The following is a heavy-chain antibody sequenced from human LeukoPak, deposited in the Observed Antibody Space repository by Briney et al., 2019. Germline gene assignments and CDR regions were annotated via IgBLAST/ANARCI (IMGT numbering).Heavy chain of an antibody. J-gene: IGHJ1*01. CDR2: VHHSGRT. Sequence: KPSETLSLTCNVSGASIFNYYWSWIRQAPGKGLEWIGYVHHSGRTNSNPSLGSRVTMSVDTSTSQLSLNLTSVTTADTAVYFCARDLRAKYWGQGTLVFVPS. D-gene: IGHD4/OR15-4a*01. V-gene: IGHV4-59*01. CDR1: GASIFNYY. CDR3: ARDLRAKY.